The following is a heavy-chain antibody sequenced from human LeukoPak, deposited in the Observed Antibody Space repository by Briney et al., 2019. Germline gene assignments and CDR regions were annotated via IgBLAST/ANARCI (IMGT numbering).Heavy chain of an antibody. CDR3: ARDYDSSGYYYN. V-gene: IGHV4-38-2*02. CDR1: GYSISSGYY. D-gene: IGHD3-22*01. CDR2: IYHSGST. Sequence: PSETLSLTCTVSGYSISSGYYWGWIRQPPGKGLEWIGSIYHSGSTYYNPSLKSRVTISVDTSKNQFSLKLSSVTAADTAVYYCARDYDSSGYYYNWGQGTLVTVSS. J-gene: IGHJ4*02.